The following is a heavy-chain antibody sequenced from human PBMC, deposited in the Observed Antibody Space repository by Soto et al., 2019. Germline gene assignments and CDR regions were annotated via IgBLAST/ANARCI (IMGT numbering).Heavy chain of an antibody. CDR2: INHSGST. CDR1: GLSFSGYY. D-gene: IGHD3-3*01. CDR3: ARGKGLGWSGYYTGFDY. Sequence: PSETLSLTCAVYGLSFSGYYWSWIRQPPGKGLEWIGEINHSGSTNYNPSLKSRVTISVDTSKNQFSLKLSSVTAADTAVYYCARGKGLGWSGYYTGFDYWGQGTLVTVSS. J-gene: IGHJ4*02. V-gene: IGHV4-34*01.